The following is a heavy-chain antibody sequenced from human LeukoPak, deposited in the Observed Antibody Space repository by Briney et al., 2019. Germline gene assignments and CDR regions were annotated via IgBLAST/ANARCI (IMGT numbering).Heavy chain of an antibody. D-gene: IGHD1-14*01. V-gene: IGHV3-7*05. Sequence: GGSLRLSCAASGFTFSSYWMIWVRQAPGKGLEWVANINQVGSEKYYVDSVKGRFTISRDNAKKSLFLQMNSLRAEDTAVYDCARDPSEPGLFFDSWRQGPLVPVPS. CDR2: INQVGSEK. CDR3: ARDPSEPGLFFDS. CDR1: GFTFSSYW. J-gene: IGHJ4*02.